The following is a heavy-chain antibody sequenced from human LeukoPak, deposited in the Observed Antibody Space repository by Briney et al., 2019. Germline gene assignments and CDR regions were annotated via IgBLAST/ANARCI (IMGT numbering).Heavy chain of an antibody. D-gene: IGHD1-26*01. CDR2: ISASGSST. J-gene: IGHJ4*02. Sequence: GGSLRPSCAASGLTFSSYSMSWVRQAPGKGLYWVSGISASGSSTYYADSVKGRFTISRDNAKNTLYLQMNSLRAEDTAVYYCARVVGSTTRAPFDFWGQGMLVTVSS. CDR3: ARVVGSTTRAPFDF. V-gene: IGHV3-23*01. CDR1: GLTFSSYS.